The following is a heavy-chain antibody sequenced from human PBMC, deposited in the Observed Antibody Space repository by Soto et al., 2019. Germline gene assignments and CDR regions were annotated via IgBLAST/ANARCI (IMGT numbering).Heavy chain of an antibody. CDR2: IYHSGST. CDR1: GGSISSGGYS. Sequence: QLQLQESGSGLVKPSQTLSLTCAVSGGSISSGGYSWSWIRQPPGKGLEWIGYIYHSGSTYYNPSLKSRVTISVDRSKNQFSLKLSSVPAADTAVYYCASLYGGTDRVDYWGQGTLVTVSS. V-gene: IGHV4-30-2*01. D-gene: IGHD4-17*01. J-gene: IGHJ4*02. CDR3: ASLYGGTDRVDY.